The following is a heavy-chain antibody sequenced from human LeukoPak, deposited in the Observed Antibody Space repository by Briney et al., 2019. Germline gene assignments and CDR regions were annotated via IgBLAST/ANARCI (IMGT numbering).Heavy chain of an antibody. CDR3: ARGYFEVRIAARHNWFDP. J-gene: IGHJ5*02. CDR2: VYYTGMM. D-gene: IGHD6-6*01. V-gene: IGHV4-59*01. Sequence: SETLSLTCTVSGGSMSGYYWNWIRQSPGKGLEWIAYVYYTGMMDYNPSLKSRVSISLDTSKNQFSLRLSSVTAADTAIYYCARGYFEVRIAARHNWFDPWGQGTLVSVSS. CDR1: GGSMSGYY.